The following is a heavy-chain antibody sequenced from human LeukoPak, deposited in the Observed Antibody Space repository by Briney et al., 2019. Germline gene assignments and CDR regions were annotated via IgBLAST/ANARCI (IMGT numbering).Heavy chain of an antibody. J-gene: IGHJ5*02. CDR2: IIPIFGTA. Sequence: ASVKVSCKASGGTFGSYAISWVRQAPGQGLEWMGGIIPIFGTANYAQKFQGRVTITADESTSTAYMELSSLRSEDTAVYYCARDRITIFGVARYNWFDPWGQGTLVTVSS. D-gene: IGHD3-3*01. CDR1: GGTFGSYA. CDR3: ARDRITIFGVARYNWFDP. V-gene: IGHV1-69*13.